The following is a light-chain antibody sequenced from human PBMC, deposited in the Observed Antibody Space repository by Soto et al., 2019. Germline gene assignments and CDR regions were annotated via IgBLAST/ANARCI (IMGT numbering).Light chain of an antibody. CDR1: NIGSKS. J-gene: IGLJ3*02. CDR3: QVWDRSDHWV. Sequence: SYELTQPPSVSVAPGQTARITCGGANIGSKSVHWYQQKPGQAPVLVLYDSSDRPSGIPERFSGSNSGNTATLTISRVEVGDEADYYCQVWDRSDHWVFGGGTKLTVL. CDR2: DSS. V-gene: IGLV3-21*02.